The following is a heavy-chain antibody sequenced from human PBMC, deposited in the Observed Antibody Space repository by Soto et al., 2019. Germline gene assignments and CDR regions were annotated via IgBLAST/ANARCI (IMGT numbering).Heavy chain of an antibody. CDR2: ISYDGSNK. D-gene: IGHD6-13*01. CDR3: ARDGIAEAAGFDY. CDR1: GFTFSSYA. V-gene: IGHV3-30-3*01. J-gene: IGHJ4*02. Sequence: QVQLVESGGGVVQPGRSLRLSCAASGFTFSSYAMHWVRQAPGKGLEWVAVISYDGSNKYYADSVKGRFTISRDNSKNTRYLQMNSLRAEDTAVYYCARDGIAEAAGFDYWGQGTLVTVSS.